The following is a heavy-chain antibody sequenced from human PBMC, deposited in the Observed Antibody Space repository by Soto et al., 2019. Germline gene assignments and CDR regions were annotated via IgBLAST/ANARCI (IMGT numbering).Heavy chain of an antibody. J-gene: IGHJ4*02. Sequence: EVQLLESGGGLVQPGGSLRLSCAASGFTFSSYAMSWVRQAPGKGLEWVSGISGSGGSTYYADSVKGRFTISRDNSKNTLYLQMNSLRAEDTAVYYCAKDRGGCSSTSCPPRLFDYWGQGTLVTVSS. D-gene: IGHD2-2*01. V-gene: IGHV3-23*01. CDR3: AKDRGGCSSTSCPPRLFDY. CDR2: ISGSGGST. CDR1: GFTFSSYA.